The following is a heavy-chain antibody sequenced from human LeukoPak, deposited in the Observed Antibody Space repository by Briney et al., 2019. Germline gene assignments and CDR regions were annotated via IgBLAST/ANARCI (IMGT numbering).Heavy chain of an antibody. V-gene: IGHV3-48*03. CDR1: GFTFSNYE. D-gene: IGHD1-14*01. J-gene: IGHJ4*02. Sequence: GGSLRLSCAASGFTFSNYEMNWVRQAPGKGLEWLSYITSSGNTIYYADSVKGRFTISRDNSKNTLYLQMNSLRAEDTALYYCAKPAKTDYADYWGQGTLVTVSS. CDR2: ITSSGNTI. CDR3: AKPAKTDYADY.